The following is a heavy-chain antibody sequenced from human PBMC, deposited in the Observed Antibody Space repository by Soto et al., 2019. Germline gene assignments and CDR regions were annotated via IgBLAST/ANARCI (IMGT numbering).Heavy chain of an antibody. V-gene: IGHV4-31*03. J-gene: IGHJ6*02. CDR2: IYYSGST. CDR3: ARGSVVPAKTLRGVGGMDV. CDR1: GGSISSGGYY. Sequence: SEALSLTCTVSGGSISSGGYYWSWIRQHPGKGLEWIGYIYYSGSTYYNPSLKSRVTISVDTSKNQFSLKLSSVTAADTAVYYCARGSVVPAKTLRGVGGMDVWGQGTTVTVSS. D-gene: IGHD2-2*01.